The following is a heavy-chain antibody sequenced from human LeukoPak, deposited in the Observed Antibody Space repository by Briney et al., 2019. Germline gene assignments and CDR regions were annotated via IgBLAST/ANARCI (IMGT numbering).Heavy chain of an antibody. D-gene: IGHD2-15*01. CDR2: IYYSGST. CDR3: ARDLVV. V-gene: IGHV4-31*03. J-gene: IGHJ4*02. Sequence: SETLSLTCTVSGDSISSRNYYWAWIRQPPGKGLEWIGYIYYSGSTYYNPSLKSRVNISMDTSKNQFPLKVNSVTAADTAVYYCARDLVVWGQGTLVTVSS. CDR1: GDSISSRNYY.